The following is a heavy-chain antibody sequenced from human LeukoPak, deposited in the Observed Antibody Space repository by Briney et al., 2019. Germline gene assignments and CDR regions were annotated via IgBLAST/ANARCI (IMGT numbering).Heavy chain of an antibody. V-gene: IGHV3-30*18. CDR1: GFTFSSYG. Sequence: GRSLRLSCAASGFTFSSYGMHWVRQAPGKGLEWVAVISYDGSNKYYADSVKGRFTISRDNSKNTLYLQMNSLRAEDTAVYYCAKEGGSSPFFDYWGQGTLVTVSS. CDR2: ISYDGSNK. CDR3: AKEGGSSPFFDY. J-gene: IGHJ4*02. D-gene: IGHD1-26*01.